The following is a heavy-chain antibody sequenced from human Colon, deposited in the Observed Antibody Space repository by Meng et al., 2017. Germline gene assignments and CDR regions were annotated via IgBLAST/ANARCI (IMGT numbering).Heavy chain of an antibody. J-gene: IGHJ4*02. CDR1: GGSFRDYY. Sequence: QVQVPQLGAGLLKPSETLSLHCPVYGGSFRDYYWSWVRQPPGKGLEWIGEIHPTGSTSCNPSLKSRVSISVDTSKNQFSLKVSSVTAADTAMYYCARGMDKAKTGYWGQGTLVTSPQ. CDR2: IHPTGST. V-gene: IGHV4-34*02. D-gene: IGHD5-18*01. CDR3: ARGMDKAKTGY.